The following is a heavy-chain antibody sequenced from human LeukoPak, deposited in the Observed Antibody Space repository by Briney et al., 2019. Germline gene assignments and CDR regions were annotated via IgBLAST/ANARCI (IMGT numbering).Heavy chain of an antibody. Sequence: GGSLRLSCAASGFTFSSYGMHWVRQAPGKGLEWVAFIRYDGSNKYYADSVKGRFTISRDNSKNTLYLQMNSLRSEDTAVYYCARGKYGDKRGVRWFDPWGQGTLVTVSS. CDR1: GFTFSSYG. J-gene: IGHJ5*02. CDR2: IRYDGSNK. D-gene: IGHD4-17*01. CDR3: ARGKYGDKRGVRWFDP. V-gene: IGHV3-30*02.